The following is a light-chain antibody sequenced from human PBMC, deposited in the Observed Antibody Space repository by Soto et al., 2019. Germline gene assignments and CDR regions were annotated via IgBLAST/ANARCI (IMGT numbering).Light chain of an antibody. CDR3: SSYTISSTVI. Sequence: QSALTQPASVSGSPGQSITISCTGTSSDIGAYNYVSWYQQHPGKAPKLMIYEVSNRPSGVSNRFSGSKSGNTASLTISGLQAEDETDYYFSSYTISSTVIVGGGTKLTGL. J-gene: IGLJ2*01. V-gene: IGLV2-14*01. CDR2: EVS. CDR1: SSDIGAYNY.